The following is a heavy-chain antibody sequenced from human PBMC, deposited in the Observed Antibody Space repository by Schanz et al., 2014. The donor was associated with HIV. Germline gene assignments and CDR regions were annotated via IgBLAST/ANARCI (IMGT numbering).Heavy chain of an antibody. CDR2: ISSSSTTR. CDR1: GFAFSDYA. D-gene: IGHD3-22*01. V-gene: IGHV3-48*04. J-gene: IGHJ3*02. CDR3: AKGKGLTVVVVDAFDI. Sequence: EVPLLESGGGLAQPGGSQRLSCAASGFAFSDYAMSWVRQAPGKGLEWVSYISSSSTTRHYADSVKGRFTISRDNAKNSLYLQINSLRAEDTAVYYCAKGKGLTVVVVDAFDIWGQGTMVTVSS.